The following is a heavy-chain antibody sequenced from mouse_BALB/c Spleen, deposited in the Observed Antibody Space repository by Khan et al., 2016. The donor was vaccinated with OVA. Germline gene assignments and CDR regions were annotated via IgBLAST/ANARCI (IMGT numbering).Heavy chain of an antibody. CDR1: GYSITSDYA. CDR3: ARDGSRYNYAMDD. Sequence: VQLKQSGPGLVKPSQSLSLTCTVTGYSITSDYAWNWIRQFPGNKLEWMGYISYSGSTNYNPSLKSRISITRDTSKNQFFLQLNSVTTEDTATYYCARDGSRYNYAMDDWGQGTPVTVSS. D-gene: IGHD2-3*01. CDR2: ISYSGST. J-gene: IGHJ4*01. V-gene: IGHV3-2*02.